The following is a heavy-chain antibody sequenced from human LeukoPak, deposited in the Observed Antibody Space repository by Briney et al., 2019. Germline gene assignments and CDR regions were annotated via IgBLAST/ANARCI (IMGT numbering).Heavy chain of an antibody. CDR1: GFTFSSYV. CDR2: IWYDGSNK. Sequence: PGGSLRLSCAASGFTFSSYVMHWVRQAPGKGLEWVAVIWYDGSNKYYADSVKGRFTISRDNSKNTLYLQMNSLRAEDTAVYYCARDGELPADYWGRGTLVTVSS. D-gene: IGHD1-26*01. J-gene: IGHJ4*02. CDR3: ARDGELPADY. V-gene: IGHV3-33*01.